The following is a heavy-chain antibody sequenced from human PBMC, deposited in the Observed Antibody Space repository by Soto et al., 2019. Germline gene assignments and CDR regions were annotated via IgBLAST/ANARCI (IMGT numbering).Heavy chain of an antibody. J-gene: IGHJ5*02. CDR1: GFTYNSYA. CDR3: AKDTSTAWGFDP. D-gene: IGHD1-1*01. Sequence: GKSLRLSCAASGFTYNSYAMSWVRQAPGKGLEWVSGIRGSGITTHYADYVKGRFTISRDNSKNTLYLQMNSLRVEDTAVYYCAKDTSTAWGFDPWGQGTLVTV. V-gene: IGHV3-23*01. CDR2: IRGSGITT.